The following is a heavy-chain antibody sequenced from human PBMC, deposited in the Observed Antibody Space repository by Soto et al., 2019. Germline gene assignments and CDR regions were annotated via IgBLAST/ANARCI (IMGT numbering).Heavy chain of an antibody. CDR1: GGSISSGGYY. V-gene: IGHV4-31*03. J-gene: IGHJ6*03. CDR3: ARLTTTVNTLPSYYYYYYMDV. Sequence: SETLSLTCTVSGGSISSGGYYWSWIRQHPGKGLEWIGYIYYSGSTYYNPSLKSRVTISVDTSKNQFSLKLSSVTAADTAVYYCARLTTTVNTLPSYYYYYYMDVWGKGTTVTVSS. D-gene: IGHD4-17*01. CDR2: IYYSGST.